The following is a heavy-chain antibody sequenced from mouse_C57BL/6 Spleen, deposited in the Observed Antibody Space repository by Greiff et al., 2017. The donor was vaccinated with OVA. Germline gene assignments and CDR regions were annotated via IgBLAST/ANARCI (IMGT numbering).Heavy chain of an antibody. V-gene: IGHV1-15*01. CDR3: TRALYGSPYYYAMDY. CDR2: IDPETGGT. J-gene: IGHJ4*01. Sequence: VQLVESGAELVRPGASVTLSCKASGYTFTDYEMHWVKQTPVHGLEWIGAIDPETGGTAYNQKFKGKAILTADKSSSTAYMELRSLTSEDSAVYYCTRALYGSPYYYAMDYWGQGTSVTVSS. D-gene: IGHD1-1*01. CDR1: GYTFTDYE.